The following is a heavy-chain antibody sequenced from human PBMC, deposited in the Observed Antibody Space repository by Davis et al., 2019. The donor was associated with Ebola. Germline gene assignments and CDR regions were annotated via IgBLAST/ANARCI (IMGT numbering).Heavy chain of an antibody. CDR1: GFSGFSFSTYP. CDR3: VRDRSCSGGSCYSDY. CDR2: ISGSGTTI. D-gene: IGHD2-15*01. Sequence: GESLKISCAASGFSGFSFSTYPMSWFRQAPGKGLEWVSYISGSGTTIYYADSVKGRFTISRDNAKNSLYLQMDSLRGEDTAVYYCVRDRSCSGGSCYSDYWGQGTLVSISS. J-gene: IGHJ4*02. V-gene: IGHV3-48*04.